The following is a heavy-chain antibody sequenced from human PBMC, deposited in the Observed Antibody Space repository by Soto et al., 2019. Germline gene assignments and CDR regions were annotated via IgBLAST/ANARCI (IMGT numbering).Heavy chain of an antibody. J-gene: IGHJ6*03. D-gene: IGHD4-17*01. V-gene: IGHV3-30-3*01. CDR3: ARENYGDYAPGYMDV. Sequence: GGSLRLSCAASGFTFSSYAMHWVRQAPGKGLEWVAVISYDGSNKYYAQKFQGRVTMTRDTSTSTVYMELSSLRSEDTAVYYCARENYGDYAPGYMDVWGKGTTVTVSS. CDR2: ISYDGSNK. CDR1: GFTFSSYA.